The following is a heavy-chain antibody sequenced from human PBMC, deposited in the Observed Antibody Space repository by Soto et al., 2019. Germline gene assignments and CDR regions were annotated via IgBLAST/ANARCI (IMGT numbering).Heavy chain of an antibody. CDR2: IIPIFGTA. Sequence: ASVKVSCKASGDTFSSYAISWVRQAPGQGLEWMGGIIPIFGTANYAQKFQGRVTITADESTSTAYMELSSLRSEDTAVYYCARVSRARRVSLRPYWYFDLWGRGTLVTVSS. J-gene: IGHJ2*01. CDR3: ARVSRARRVSLRPYWYFDL. CDR1: GDTFSSYA. V-gene: IGHV1-69*13. D-gene: IGHD6-6*01.